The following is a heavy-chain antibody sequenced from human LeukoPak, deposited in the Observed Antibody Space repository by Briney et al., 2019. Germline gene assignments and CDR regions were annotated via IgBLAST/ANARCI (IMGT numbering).Heavy chain of an antibody. CDR2: ISDDSGST. V-gene: IGHV3-23*01. J-gene: IGHJ4*02. CDR1: ELMFSSYA. D-gene: IGHD4-17*01. CDR3: AKDSYYGDYDY. Sequence: GGSLRLSCAASELMFSSYAMSWVRQAPGKGLEWVSGISDDSGSTYYADSVKGRFTISRDNSKNTLYLQMNSLRAEDTAVYYCAKDSYYGDYDYWGQGTLVTVSS.